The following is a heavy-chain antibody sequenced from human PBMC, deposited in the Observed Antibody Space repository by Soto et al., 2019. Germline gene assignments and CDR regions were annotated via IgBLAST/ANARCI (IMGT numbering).Heavy chain of an antibody. Sequence: ASVKVSCKASGYTFTSYGISWVRQAPGQGLEWMGWISAYNGNTNYAQKLQGRVTMTTDTSTSTAYMELRSLRSDDTAVYYCARDQHYYDSSGYYDFDYWGQGTLVTVS. CDR3: ARDQHYYDSSGYYDFDY. D-gene: IGHD3-22*01. V-gene: IGHV1-18*01. CDR1: GYTFTSYG. CDR2: ISAYNGNT. J-gene: IGHJ4*02.